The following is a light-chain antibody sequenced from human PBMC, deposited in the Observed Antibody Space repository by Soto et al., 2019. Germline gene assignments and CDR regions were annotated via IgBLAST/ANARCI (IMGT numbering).Light chain of an antibody. J-gene: IGLJ3*02. V-gene: IGLV2-14*01. Sequence: QPVLTQPASVSGSPGQSITISCTGTSSDVGGYNYVSWYQQHPGKAPKLMIYEVSNRPSGVSNRFSGSKSGNTASLTISGLQAEDEADYYCSSYTSSSNLWVFGGGTKLTVL. CDR1: SSDVGGYNY. CDR2: EVS. CDR3: SSYTSSSNLWV.